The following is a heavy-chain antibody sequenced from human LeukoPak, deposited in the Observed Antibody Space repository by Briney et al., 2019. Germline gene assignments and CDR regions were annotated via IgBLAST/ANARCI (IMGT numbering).Heavy chain of an antibody. CDR1: GYTFTNYV. CDR2: INAGNGDT. D-gene: IGHD2-8*02. CDR3: VRDDCAAGACYPGGY. V-gene: IGHV1-3*01. Sequence: GASVKVSCKASGYTFTNYVVHWVRQAPGQRPEWMGYINAGNGDTKYSKNFQDRVTITRDTSASTAYMEVSSLTSEDTALYSCVRDDCAAGACYPGGYWGQGILVTVSS. J-gene: IGHJ4*02.